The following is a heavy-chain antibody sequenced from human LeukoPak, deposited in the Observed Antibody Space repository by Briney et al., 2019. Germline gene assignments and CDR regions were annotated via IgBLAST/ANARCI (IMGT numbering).Heavy chain of an antibody. Sequence: PSETLSLTCTVSGGSISSSRYYWGWIRQPPGKGLEWIGSIYYSGSTYYNPSLKSRVTISVDTSKNQFSLKLSSVTAADTAVYYCARDLLLSSVFDPWGQGTLVTVSS. CDR2: IYYSGST. CDR1: GGSISSSRYY. V-gene: IGHV4-39*07. J-gene: IGHJ5*02. D-gene: IGHD3-10*01. CDR3: ARDLLLSSVFDP.